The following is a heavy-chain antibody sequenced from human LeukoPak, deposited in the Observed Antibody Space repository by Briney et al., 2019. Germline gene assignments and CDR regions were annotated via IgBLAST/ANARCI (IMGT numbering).Heavy chain of an antibody. CDR3: ARVRSSWYNFDY. J-gene: IGHJ4*02. V-gene: IGHV1-3*01. CDR2: INAGNGNT. D-gene: IGHD6-13*01. CDR1: GYTFTSYA. Sequence: GASVKVSCKASGYTFTSYAMHWVRQAPGQRLEWMGWINAGNGNTKYSQKFQGRVTITRGTSASTAYMELSSLRSEDTAVYYCARVRSSWYNFDYWGQGTLVTVSS.